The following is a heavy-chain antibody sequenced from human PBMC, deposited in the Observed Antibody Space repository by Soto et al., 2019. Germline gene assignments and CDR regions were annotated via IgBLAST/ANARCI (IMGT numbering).Heavy chain of an antibody. V-gene: IGHV3-21*01. CDR2: ISSNSSYT. D-gene: IGHD3-16*01. CDR1: GFSFGSYA. J-gene: IGHJ4*02. Sequence: GGSLRLSGAASGFSFGSYAMNWVRQTQEKGLEWVSSISSNSSYTHYVDSVKGRCTTSRDNANNSLYLQMISLRAEDTAVYYCARVRTYYFDYWGQGTLVTVSS. CDR3: ARVRTYYFDY.